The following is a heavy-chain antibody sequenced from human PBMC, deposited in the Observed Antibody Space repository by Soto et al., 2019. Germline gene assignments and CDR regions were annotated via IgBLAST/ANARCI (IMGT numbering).Heavy chain of an antibody. J-gene: IGHJ6*03. V-gene: IGHV4-34*01. Sequence: SETLSLTCAVYGGSFSGYYWSWIRQPPGKGLEWIGEINHSGSTNYNPSLKSRVTISVDTSKNQFSLKLSSVTAADTAVYYCARGVRITMVRGGHYYMDGWGKETTVTVPS. CDR2: INHSGST. D-gene: IGHD3-10*01. CDR3: ARGVRITMVRGGHYYMDG. CDR1: GGSFSGYY.